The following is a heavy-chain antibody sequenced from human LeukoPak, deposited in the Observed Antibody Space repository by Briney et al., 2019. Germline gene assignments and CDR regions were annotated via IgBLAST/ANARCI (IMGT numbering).Heavy chain of an antibody. CDR1: GYTFTNYY. D-gene: IGHD5-12*01. CDR2: INFSGGTT. V-gene: IGHV1-46*01. Sequence: ASVKVSCKASGYTFTNYYMHWVRQAPGQGLEWMGIINFSGGTTSYPQKFQGRVTMTRDTSTSTVYMELSSLRSEDTAVYYCASRRDGSNYAAFDIWGHGTMVTVSS. J-gene: IGHJ3*02. CDR3: ASRRDGSNYAAFDI.